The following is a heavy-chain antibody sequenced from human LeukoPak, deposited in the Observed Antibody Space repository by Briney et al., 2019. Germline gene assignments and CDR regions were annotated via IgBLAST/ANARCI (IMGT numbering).Heavy chain of an antibody. Sequence: PGGSLRLSCAASGFTFSSYIMNWVRQAPGKGLEWVSSISISSTYIYYADSVKGRFTISRDNAKKSLYLQMNSLRDEDTAVYYCARGAIAAAGMRGSSSTTGFDYWGQGTLVTVSS. CDR1: GFTFSSYI. V-gene: IGHV3-21*01. J-gene: IGHJ4*02. D-gene: IGHD6-13*01. CDR2: ISISSTYI. CDR3: ARGAIAAAGMRGSSSTTGFDY.